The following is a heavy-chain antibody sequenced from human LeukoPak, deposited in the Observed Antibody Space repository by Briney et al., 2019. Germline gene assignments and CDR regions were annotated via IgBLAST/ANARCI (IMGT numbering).Heavy chain of an antibody. Sequence: QTGGSLRLSCAASGFTVSSNYMSWVRQAPGKGLEWVSVIYSGGSTYYADSVKGRFTISRHNSKNTLYLQMNSLRAEDTAVYYCARVLGYSYAHFDYWGQGTLVTVSS. CDR2: IYSGGST. D-gene: IGHD5-18*01. CDR3: ARVLGYSYAHFDY. J-gene: IGHJ4*02. CDR1: GFTVSSNY. V-gene: IGHV3-53*04.